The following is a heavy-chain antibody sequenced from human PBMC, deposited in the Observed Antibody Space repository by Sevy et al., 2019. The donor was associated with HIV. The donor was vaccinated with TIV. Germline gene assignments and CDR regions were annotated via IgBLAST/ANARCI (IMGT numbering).Heavy chain of an antibody. D-gene: IGHD2-2*02. CDR2: INHSGRT. CDR3: ARGLTVVPAAIAYYYYYGMDV. J-gene: IGHJ6*02. CDR1: GGSFSGYY. Sequence: SETLSLTCAVYGGSFSGYYWSWIRQPPGKGLEWIGEINHSGRTNYNPSLKSRVTISVDTSKNQFSLKLSSVTAADTAVYYCARGLTVVPAAIAYYYYYGMDVWGQGTTVTVSS. V-gene: IGHV4-34*01.